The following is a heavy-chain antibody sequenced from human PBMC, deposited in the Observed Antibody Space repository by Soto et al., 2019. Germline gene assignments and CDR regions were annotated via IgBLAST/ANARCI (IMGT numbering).Heavy chain of an antibody. CDR2: INAGTGNT. CDR1: GYTFTSYA. J-gene: IGHJ4*02. D-gene: IGHD2-15*01. V-gene: IGHV1-3*01. Sequence: QVQLVQSGAEVKKAGASVKVSCKASGYTFTSYAVHWVRQAPGQSLEWMGWINAGTGNTKYSQKFQGRVTITRDTSASTVFMELSSLKSEDTAVYYCARGCSGGSCYIFEYWGQGTLVTVS. CDR3: ARGCSGGSCYIFEY.